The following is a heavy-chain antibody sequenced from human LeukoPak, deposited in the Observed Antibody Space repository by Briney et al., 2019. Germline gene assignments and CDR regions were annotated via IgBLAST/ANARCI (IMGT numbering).Heavy chain of an antibody. D-gene: IGHD5-24*01. CDR3: ARAGTVEMTPLDD. Sequence: GASVKVSCKASGYTFTGYYMHWVRQAPGQGLEWMGWINPNSGGTNYAQKFQGWVTMTRDTSISTAYMELSRLRSDDTAVYYCARAGTVEMTPLDDWGQGTLVTVFS. V-gene: IGHV1-2*04. CDR2: INPNSGGT. J-gene: IGHJ4*02. CDR1: GYTFTGYY.